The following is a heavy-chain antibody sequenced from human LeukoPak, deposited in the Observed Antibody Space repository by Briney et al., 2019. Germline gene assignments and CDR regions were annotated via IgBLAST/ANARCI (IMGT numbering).Heavy chain of an antibody. V-gene: IGHV1-8*01. D-gene: IGHD5-18*01. CDR1: GYTFTSYD. Sequence: ASVKVSCKASGYTFTSYDINWVRQATGQGLEWMGWMNPNSGNTGYAQKFQGRVTMTRNTSTSTAYMELSSLRSEDTAVYYCASVRNSYGPTGGFDYWGQGTLVTVSS. J-gene: IGHJ4*02. CDR2: MNPNSGNT. CDR3: ASVRNSYGPTGGFDY.